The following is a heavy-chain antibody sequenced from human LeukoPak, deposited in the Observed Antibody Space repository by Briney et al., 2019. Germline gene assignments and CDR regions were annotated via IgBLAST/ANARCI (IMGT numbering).Heavy chain of an antibody. Sequence: SGGSLRLSCAASGFTFSSYGMHWVRQAPGKGLEWVAFIRFDGSNKYYADSVKGRFTISRDNSKNTLYLQMNSLRAEDTAVYYCAKSYGSGSYADYWGQGTLVTVSS. J-gene: IGHJ4*02. D-gene: IGHD3-10*01. CDR3: AKSYGSGSYADY. V-gene: IGHV3-30*02. CDR2: IRFDGSNK. CDR1: GFTFSSYG.